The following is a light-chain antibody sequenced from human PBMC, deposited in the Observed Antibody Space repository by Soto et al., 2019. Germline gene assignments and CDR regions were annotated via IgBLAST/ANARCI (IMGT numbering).Light chain of an antibody. Sequence: EIVLTQSPGTLSLSPGERATLSCRASQSVSRSSLAWYQQRPGQAPRLLIFGASSRAAGIPDRFSGSGSAKDFTLTISRLEPEDSAVYYCQQYGDPPPYSFGQGTKLEI. CDR3: QQYGDPPPYS. V-gene: IGKV3-20*01. J-gene: IGKJ2*03. CDR1: QSVSRSS. CDR2: GAS.